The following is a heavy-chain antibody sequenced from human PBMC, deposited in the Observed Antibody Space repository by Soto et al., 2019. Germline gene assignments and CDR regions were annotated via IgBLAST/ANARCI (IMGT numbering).Heavy chain of an antibody. V-gene: IGHV4-34*01. Sequence: SETLSLTCAVYGGSFSGYYWSWIRQPPGKGLEWIGEINHSGSTNYNPSLESRVTISVDTSKNQFSLKLSSVTAADTAVYYCARGKGADSSGYYYYYGMDVWGQGTTVTVSS. D-gene: IGHD3-22*01. J-gene: IGHJ6*02. CDR2: INHSGST. CDR1: GGSFSGYY. CDR3: ARGKGADSSGYYYYYGMDV.